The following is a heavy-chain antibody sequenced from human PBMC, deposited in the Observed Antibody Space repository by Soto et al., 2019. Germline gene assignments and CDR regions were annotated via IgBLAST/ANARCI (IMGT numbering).Heavy chain of an antibody. D-gene: IGHD2-21*02. CDR2: IYYSGRT. CDR1: GESISSRSYY. V-gene: IGHV4-39*01. Sequence: SETLSLTCIVSGESISSRSYYWGWIRQPPGKGLEWIGSIYYSGRTYYNPSFKSRVTISIDTSKNQFSLKLSSVTATDTAVYYCARQRTTVVTQAYFDHWGQGALVTVSS. CDR3: ARQRTTVVTQAYFDH. J-gene: IGHJ4*02.